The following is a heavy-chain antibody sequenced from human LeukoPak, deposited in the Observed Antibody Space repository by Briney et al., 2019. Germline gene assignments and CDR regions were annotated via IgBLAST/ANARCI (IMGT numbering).Heavy chain of an antibody. D-gene: IGHD1-26*01. J-gene: IGHJ4*02. CDR1: GLTFSSYS. CDR3: ARRKDSGSQSHDY. CDR2: ISSSSTTI. V-gene: IGHV3-48*01. Sequence: GGSLRLSCAASGLTFSSYSMNWVRQAPGKGLEWVSYISSSSTTIYYADSVKGRFTISRDNAKNSLYLQMNSLRAEDTAVYYCARRKDSGSQSHDYWGQGTLVTVSS.